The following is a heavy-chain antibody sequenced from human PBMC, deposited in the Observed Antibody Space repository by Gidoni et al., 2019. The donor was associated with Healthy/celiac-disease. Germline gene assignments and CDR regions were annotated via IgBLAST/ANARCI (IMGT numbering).Heavy chain of an antibody. Sequence: PVEVGGGLVMPGRALRLLRSASGFPLGYYSLSVFRPASGKGLEWVGFIRIKAYGGTTEYAASVKGRFTISRDDSKSIAYLQMNSLKTEDTAVYYCTRELDIVVVPAATKSYYYYYYMDVWGKGTTVTVSS. CDR3: TRELDIVVVPAATKSYYYYYYMDV. CDR2: IRIKAYGGTT. V-gene: IGHV3-49*05. D-gene: IGHD2-2*03. CDR1: GFPLGYYS. J-gene: IGHJ6*03.